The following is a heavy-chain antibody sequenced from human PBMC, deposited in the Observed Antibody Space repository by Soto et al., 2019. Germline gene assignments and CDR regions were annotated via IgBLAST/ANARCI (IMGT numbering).Heavy chain of an antibody. Sequence: PGGSLRLSCAASGFTFSSYAMHWVRQAPGKGLEWVAVISYDGSNKYYADSVKGRFTISRDNSKNTLYLQMNSLRAEDTAVYCCARDYYDSSGSVFDYWGQGTLVTVS. D-gene: IGHD3-22*01. CDR1: GFTFSSYA. CDR3: ARDYYDSSGSVFDY. V-gene: IGHV3-30-3*01. J-gene: IGHJ4*02. CDR2: ISYDGSNK.